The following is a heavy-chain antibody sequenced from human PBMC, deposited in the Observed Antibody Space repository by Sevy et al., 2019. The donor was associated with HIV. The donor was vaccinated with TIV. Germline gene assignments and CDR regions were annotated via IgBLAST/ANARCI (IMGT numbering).Heavy chain of an antibody. CDR3: ARTLTSLDYMDV. J-gene: IGHJ6*03. V-gene: IGHV4-39*01. CDR2: IYYSGST. CDR1: GGSISSSSYY. Sequence: SETLSLTCTVPGGSISSSSYYWGWIRQPPGKGLEWIGSIYYSGSTYYNPSLKSRVTISVDTSKNQFSLKLSSVTAADTAVYYCARTLTSLDYMDVWGKGTTVTVSS. D-gene: IGHD3-16*01.